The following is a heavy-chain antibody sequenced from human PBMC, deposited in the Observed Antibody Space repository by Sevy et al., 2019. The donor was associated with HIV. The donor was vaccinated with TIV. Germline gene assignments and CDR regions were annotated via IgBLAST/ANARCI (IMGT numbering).Heavy chain of an antibody. J-gene: IGHJ4*02. Sequence: GGSLRLSCAAAGFTFSSFAMSWVRQAPGKGLEWVSGISTSGGSTYYTDSVKGRFTISRDNSKNTSYLQMKSLRAEDTAVYYCAKGGFRYGDYSYYFDYWGQGTLVTVSS. CDR1: GFTFSSFA. CDR3: AKGGFRYGDYSYYFDY. CDR2: ISTSGGST. D-gene: IGHD4-17*01. V-gene: IGHV3-23*01.